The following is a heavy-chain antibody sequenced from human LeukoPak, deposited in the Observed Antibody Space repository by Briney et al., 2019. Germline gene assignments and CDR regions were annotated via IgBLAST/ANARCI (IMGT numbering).Heavy chain of an antibody. CDR3: ATQFGESFIEDV. V-gene: IGHV3-23*01. J-gene: IGHJ6*02. D-gene: IGHD3-10*01. CDR1: GFTFSSYA. Sequence: PGGSLRLSCAASGFTFSSYAMSWVRQAPGKGLEWVSGISGSGGSTYYVDSVKGRFTLSRDNSKNTLYLQMNSLRAEDTAVYYCATQFGESFIEDVWGQGTTVTVSS. CDR2: ISGSGGST.